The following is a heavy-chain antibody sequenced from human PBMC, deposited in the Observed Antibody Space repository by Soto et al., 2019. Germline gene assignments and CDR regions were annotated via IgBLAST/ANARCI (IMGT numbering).Heavy chain of an antibody. D-gene: IGHD2-21*02. CDR1: GYTFTGYY. CDR2: INSGGGNT. V-gene: IGHV1-46*01. Sequence: QVQLVQSGTEVKKPGASVKISCKASGYTFTGYYIYLVRQAPGQGLEFMGAINSGGGNTDYAQKFQGRVTVTRDTSTSTVYMELTSLRFDDTAVYYCAGGNCAGDCYFDYWGQGTMVTVSS. J-gene: IGHJ4*02. CDR3: AGGNCAGDCYFDY.